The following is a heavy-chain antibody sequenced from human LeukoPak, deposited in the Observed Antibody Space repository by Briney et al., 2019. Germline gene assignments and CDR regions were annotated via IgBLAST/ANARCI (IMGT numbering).Heavy chain of an antibody. CDR2: ISGSGGST. V-gene: IGHV3-23*01. CDR1: GFTFSSYA. J-gene: IGHJ4*02. D-gene: IGHD3-3*01. Sequence: GGSLRLSCAASGFTFSSYAMSWVRQAPGKGLEWVSAISGSGGSTYYADSVKGRFTISRDNSKNTLYLQMNSLRAEDTAVYYCARGTGGYDFWSGYYMNYWGQGTLVTVSS. CDR3: ARGTGGYDFWSGYYMNY.